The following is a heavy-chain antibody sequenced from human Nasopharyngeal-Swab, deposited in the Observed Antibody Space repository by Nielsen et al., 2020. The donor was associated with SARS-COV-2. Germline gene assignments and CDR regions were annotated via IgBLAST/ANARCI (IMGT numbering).Heavy chain of an antibody. V-gene: IGHV3-30*03. CDR3: ARGLPYYDFWSGEVGEYYFDY. D-gene: IGHD3-3*01. J-gene: IGHJ4*02. CDR1: GFTFISYG. CDR2: ISYDGSNK. Sequence: GGSLRLSCAASGFTFISYGMPWVRQAPGKGLEWVAVISYDGSNKYYADSVKGRFTISRDNSKNTLYLQMNSLRAEDTAVYYCARGLPYYDFWSGEVGEYYFDYWGQGTLVTVSS.